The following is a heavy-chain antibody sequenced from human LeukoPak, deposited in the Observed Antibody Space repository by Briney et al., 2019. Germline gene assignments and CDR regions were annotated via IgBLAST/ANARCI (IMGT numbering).Heavy chain of an antibody. CDR3: AREGDSSADAFDI. V-gene: IGHV1-2*02. CDR1: GFPFNGYY. J-gene: IGHJ3*02. CDR2: INPNSGDA. Sequence: ASVKVACKASGFPFNGYYMHWVRQAPGQGLEWMGWINPNSGDANYAQKFQGRVTMTRATSISTAYMELRRLRSDDTAVYHCAREGDSSADAFDIWGQGTMVTVSS. D-gene: IGHD3-22*01.